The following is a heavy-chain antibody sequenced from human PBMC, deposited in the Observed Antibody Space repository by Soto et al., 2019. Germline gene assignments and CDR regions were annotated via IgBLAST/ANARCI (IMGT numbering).Heavy chain of an antibody. CDR1: GGSLSSYY. CDR3: ARGSRGGYDCLAY. Sequence: PSETLSLTCAVYGGSLSSYYWSWIRQPPGKGLEWIGEIDHSGSTNYNPSLKSRVTISVDTSKNQFSLKLSSVTAADTAVYYCARGSRGGYDCLAYWGQGTLVTVSS. D-gene: IGHD5-12*01. V-gene: IGHV4-34*01. J-gene: IGHJ4*02. CDR2: IDHSGST.